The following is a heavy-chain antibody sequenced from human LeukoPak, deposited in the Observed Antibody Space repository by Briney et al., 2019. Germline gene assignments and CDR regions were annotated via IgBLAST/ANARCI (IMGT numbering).Heavy chain of an antibody. D-gene: IGHD4-17*01. Sequence: GASVKVSCKASGYTFTGYYMHWVRQAPGQGLEWMGWINPNSGGTNYAQKFQGRVTMTRDTSISTAYMELSRLRSDDTAVYYCARGTTVTTFLGSRYFQHWGQGALVTVSS. CDR2: INPNSGGT. CDR1: GYTFTGYY. V-gene: IGHV1-2*02. CDR3: ARGTTVTTFLGSRYFQH. J-gene: IGHJ1*01.